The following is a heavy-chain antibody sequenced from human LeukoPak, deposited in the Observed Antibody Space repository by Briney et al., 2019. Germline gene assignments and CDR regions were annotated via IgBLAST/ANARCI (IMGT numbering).Heavy chain of an antibody. J-gene: IGHJ4*02. CDR1: GFTVSSNY. Sequence: PGGSLRLSYAASGFTVSSNYMSWVRQAPGKGLEWVSAISGSGGSTYYADSVKGRFTISRDNSKNTLYLQMNSLRAEDTAVYYCAKDRQGWHYDFWSGYYGSFDYWGQGTLVTVSS. CDR3: AKDRQGWHYDFWSGYYGSFDY. CDR2: ISGSGGST. V-gene: IGHV3-23*01. D-gene: IGHD3-3*01.